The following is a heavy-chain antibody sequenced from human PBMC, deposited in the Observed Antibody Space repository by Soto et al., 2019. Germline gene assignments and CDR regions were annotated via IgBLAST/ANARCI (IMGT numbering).Heavy chain of an antibody. V-gene: IGHV3-48*02. CDR3: ARDRSSWLPTEYYFDY. Sequence: EVQLVESGGGLVQPGGSLRLSCAASGFTFSSYSMNWVRQAPGKGVEWVSYISSSSSTIYYADSVKGRFTISRDNAKNSLYLQMNSLRDEDTAVYYCARDRSSWLPTEYYFDYWGQGTLVTVSS. D-gene: IGHD5-18*01. CDR1: GFTFSSYS. CDR2: ISSSSSTI. J-gene: IGHJ4*02.